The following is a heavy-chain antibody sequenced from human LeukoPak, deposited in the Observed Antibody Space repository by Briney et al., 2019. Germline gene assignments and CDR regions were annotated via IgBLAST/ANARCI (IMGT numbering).Heavy chain of an antibody. Sequence: SETLSLTCAVYGGSFSGYYWSWIRQPPGKGLEWIGEINHSGSTNYNPSLKSRVTISVDTSKNQFFLKLSSVTAADTAVYYCARDRAAGAYPWYFDYWGQGTLVTVSS. CDR1: GGSFSGYY. J-gene: IGHJ4*02. CDR2: INHSGST. V-gene: IGHV4-34*01. D-gene: IGHD3-16*01. CDR3: ARDRAAGAYPWYFDY.